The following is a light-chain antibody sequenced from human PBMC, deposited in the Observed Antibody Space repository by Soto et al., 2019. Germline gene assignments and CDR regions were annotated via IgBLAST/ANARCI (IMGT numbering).Light chain of an antibody. J-gene: IGLJ1*01. CDR2: EVS. V-gene: IGLV2-8*01. Sequence: QSALTEPPSASECCSQSFTISCTETSSDVGGYNYVSWYQQHPGKAPKLMIYEVSERPSGVPDRFSGSKSGNTASLTVSGLQADDEADYYCSSYSGTNSRCVVRTVTKVTVL. CDR1: SSDVGGYNY. CDR3: SSYSGTNSRCV.